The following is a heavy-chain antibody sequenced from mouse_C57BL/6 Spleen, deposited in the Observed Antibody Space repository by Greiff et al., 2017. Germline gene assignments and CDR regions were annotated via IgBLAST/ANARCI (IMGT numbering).Heavy chain of an antibody. CDR2: IRNKANGYTT. D-gene: IGHD4-1*01. CDR1: GFTFTDYY. V-gene: IGHV7-3*01. Sequence: EVQLVESGGGLVQPGGSLSLSCAASGFTFTDYYMSWVRQPPGKALEWLGFIRNKANGYTTEYSASVKGRFTISRDNSQSILYLQMNALRAEDSATYYCARYRDNWDEWYFDVWGTGTTVTVSS. J-gene: IGHJ1*03. CDR3: ARYRDNWDEWYFDV.